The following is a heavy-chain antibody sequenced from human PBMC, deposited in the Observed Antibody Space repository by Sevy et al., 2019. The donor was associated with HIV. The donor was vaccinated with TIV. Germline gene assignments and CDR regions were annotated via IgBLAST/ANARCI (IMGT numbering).Heavy chain of an antibody. CDR3: ARVSGNSEWGYYFDS. D-gene: IGHD2-15*01. CDR2: LYHSGST. J-gene: IGHJ4*02. CDR1: GGSLSSGAYS. Sequence: SETLSLTCAVSGGSLSSGAYSWSWIRQPPGKGLEWIGGLYHSGSTYYNPSLKSRVTISVDRSKNQFSLKLSSVTAADTAVYYCARVSGNSEWGYYFDSWGQGTLVTVSS. V-gene: IGHV4-30-2*01.